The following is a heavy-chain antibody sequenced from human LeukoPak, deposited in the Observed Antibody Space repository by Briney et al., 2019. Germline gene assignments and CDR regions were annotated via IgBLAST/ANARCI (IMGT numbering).Heavy chain of an antibody. CDR2: IYHSGST. J-gene: IGHJ4*02. V-gene: IGHV4-38-2*02. CDR1: GYSISSGYY. CDR3: ARQTGSGLFILP. D-gene: IGHD3/OR15-3a*01. Sequence: SETLSLTCTVSGYSISSGYYWGWIRQPPGRGLEWIGSIYHSGSTYYNPSLKSRVTISVDTSKNQFSLKLSSVTAADTAVYYCARQTGSGLFILPGGQGTLVTVSS.